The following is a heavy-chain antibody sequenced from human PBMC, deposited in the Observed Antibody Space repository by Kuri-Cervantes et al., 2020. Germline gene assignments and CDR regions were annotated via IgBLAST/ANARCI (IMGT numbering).Heavy chain of an antibody. V-gene: IGHV4-38-2*02. J-gene: IGHJ6*03. Sequence: GALRLSCAVSGYSISSGYYWGWIRQPPGKGLEWIGSIYHSGSTYYNPSLKSRVTISVDTSKNQFSLKLSSVTAADTAVYYCARDKASAWNRNYYMDVWGKGTTVTVSS. CDR2: IYHSGST. D-gene: IGHD1-1*01. CDR3: ARDKASAWNRNYYMDV. CDR1: GYSISSGYY.